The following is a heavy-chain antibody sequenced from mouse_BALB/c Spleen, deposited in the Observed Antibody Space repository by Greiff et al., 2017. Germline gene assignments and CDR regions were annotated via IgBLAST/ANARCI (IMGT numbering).Heavy chain of an antibody. J-gene: IGHJ3*01. CDR3: AREEDYYGST. CDR2: ISDGGSYT. D-gene: IGHD1-1*01. Sequence: EVKLVESGGGLVKPGGSLKLSCAASGFTFSDYYMYWVRQTPEKRLEWVATISDGGSYTYYPDSVKGRFTISRDNAKNNLYLQMSSLKSEDTAMYYCAREEDYYGSTWGQGTLVTVSA. V-gene: IGHV5-4*02. CDR1: GFTFSDYY.